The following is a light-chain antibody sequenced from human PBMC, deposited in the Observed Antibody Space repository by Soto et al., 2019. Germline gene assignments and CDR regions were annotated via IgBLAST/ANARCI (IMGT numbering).Light chain of an antibody. CDR2: KAS. Sequence: DIQMTQSPSTLSASVGDRVTITCRASQSIGSWLAWHQQKPGKAPKILIYKASNIESGVPSRFSGSGSGTEFTLTISSLQPEDFATYYCQHYYTYPWTFGQGTKVEIK. CDR3: QHYYTYPWT. J-gene: IGKJ1*01. V-gene: IGKV1-5*03. CDR1: QSIGSW.